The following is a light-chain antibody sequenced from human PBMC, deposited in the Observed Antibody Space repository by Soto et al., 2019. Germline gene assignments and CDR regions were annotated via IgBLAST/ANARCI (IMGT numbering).Light chain of an antibody. V-gene: IGKV3-15*01. Sequence: EIVMTQSPATLSVSPGERATLSCRASQSVYSNLAWYQQKPGQAPRLLIYGASTRATGIPARFSGSGSGTEFTLTISSLQSKDFAVYYRQQYNNWPRTFGQGTKVEIK. CDR3: QQYNNWPRT. J-gene: IGKJ1*01. CDR1: QSVYSN. CDR2: GAS.